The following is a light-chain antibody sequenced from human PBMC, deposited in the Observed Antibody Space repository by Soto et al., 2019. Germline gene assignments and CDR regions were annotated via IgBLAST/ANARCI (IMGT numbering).Light chain of an antibody. CDR3: QQYNNYPRT. CDR2: TAS. CDR1: QGISSY. Sequence: IQLTQSPSSLSASVGDRVTITCRASQGISSYLAWYQQKPGKAPKLLIYTASTLQSGVPSRFSGSGSGTEFTLTISNLQPDDFATYFCQQYNNYPRTFGQGTKVDI. J-gene: IGKJ1*01. V-gene: IGKV1-9*01.